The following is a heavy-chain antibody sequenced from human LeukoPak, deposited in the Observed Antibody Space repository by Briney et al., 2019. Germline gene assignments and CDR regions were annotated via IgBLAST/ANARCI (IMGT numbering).Heavy chain of an antibody. J-gene: IGHJ6*04. D-gene: IGHD2-2*01. CDR2: IIPIFGTA. V-gene: IGHV1-69*13. CDR1: GGSFISYA. Sequence: ASVTVSYTASGGSFISYAISWVRQAPGQGLEWMGGIIPIFGTANYAQEFQGRVTITADESTSTAYMELSSLRSEDTAVYYCAREGCSSTSCFHYYGMDVWGKGTTVTVSS. CDR3: AREGCSSTSCFHYYGMDV.